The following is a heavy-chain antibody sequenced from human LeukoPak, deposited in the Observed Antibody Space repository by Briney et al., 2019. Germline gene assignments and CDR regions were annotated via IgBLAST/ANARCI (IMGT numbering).Heavy chain of an antibody. CDR3: AREPRGTYWGDAFDL. V-gene: IGHV3-21*01. D-gene: IGHD1-26*01. CDR2: ISSRSTYI. CDR1: GFTLSNYS. Sequence: GGSLILSCVASGFTLSNYSVNWVRQAPGKGLEWVSSISSRSTYIYYADSVKGRFTISRDNAKNSLSLQMNRLRVEDTAVYFCAREPRGTYWGDAFDLWGPGTMVTVSS. J-gene: IGHJ3*01.